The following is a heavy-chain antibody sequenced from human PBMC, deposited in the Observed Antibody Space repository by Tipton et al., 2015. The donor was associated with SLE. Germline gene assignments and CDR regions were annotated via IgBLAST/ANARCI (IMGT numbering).Heavy chain of an antibody. D-gene: IGHD6-6*01. CDR3: ARDGGSSPTDLYYYMDV. Sequence: GSLRLSCAASGFTVSSNYMSWVRQAPGKGLEWVSVIYSGGSTYYADSVKGRFTISRDNSKNTLYLQMNSLRAEDTAVYYCARDGGSSPTDLYYYMDVWGKGTTVTVSS. CDR1: GFTVSSNY. CDR2: IYSGGST. V-gene: IGHV3-53*01. J-gene: IGHJ6*03.